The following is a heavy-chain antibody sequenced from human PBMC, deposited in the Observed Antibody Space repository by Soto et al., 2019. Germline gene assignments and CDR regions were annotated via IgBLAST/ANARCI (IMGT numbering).Heavy chain of an antibody. CDR1: GYTFTSYG. CDR3: ARGNPRDYYYDSSGYYYPPRCDY. J-gene: IGHJ4*02. CDR2: ISAYNGNT. D-gene: IGHD3-22*01. Sequence: ASVKVSCKASGYTFTSYGISWVRQAPGQGLEWMGWISAYNGNTNYAQKLQGRVTMTTDTSTSTAYMELRSLRSDDTAVYYCARGNPRDYYYDSSGYYYPPRCDYWGQGTLVTVSS. V-gene: IGHV1-18*01.